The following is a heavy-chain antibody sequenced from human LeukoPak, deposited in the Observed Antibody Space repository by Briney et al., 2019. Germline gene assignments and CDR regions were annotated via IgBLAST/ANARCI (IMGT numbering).Heavy chain of an antibody. CDR2: IYSGGST. D-gene: IGHD3-9*01. Sequence: PGGSLRLSCAASGFTVSSNYMSWVRQAPGKGLEWVSVIYSGGSTYYADSVKGRFTISRDNSKNMLYLQMNSLRAEDTAVYFFVRQGPPYDILTGYYNVAFFDYWGQGTLVTVSS. J-gene: IGHJ4*02. CDR1: GFTVSSNY. CDR3: VRQGPPYDILTGYYNVAFFDY. V-gene: IGHV3-53*01.